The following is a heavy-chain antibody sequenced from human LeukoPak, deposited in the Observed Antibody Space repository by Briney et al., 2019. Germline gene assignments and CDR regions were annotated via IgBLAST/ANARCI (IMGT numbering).Heavy chain of an antibody. Sequence: GASVKVSCKASGYTFTSYGISWVRQAPGQGLEWMGWINPNSGGTNYAQKFQGWVTMTRDTSISTAYMELSRLRSDDTAVYYCARGPIVVVPAAVPYYYYYGMDVWGQGTTVTVSS. CDR1: GYTFTSYG. V-gene: IGHV1-2*04. CDR2: INPNSGGT. J-gene: IGHJ6*02. D-gene: IGHD2-2*01. CDR3: ARGPIVVVPAAVPYYYYYGMDV.